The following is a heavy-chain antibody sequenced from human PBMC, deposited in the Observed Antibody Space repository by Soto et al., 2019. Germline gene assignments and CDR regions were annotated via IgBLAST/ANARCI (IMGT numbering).Heavy chain of an antibody. D-gene: IGHD2-8*01. CDR2: IIPILATA. V-gene: IGHV1-69*08. CDR1: GGIFSSNI. J-gene: IGHJ3*02. Sequence: QVQLVQSGAEVKKPGSSVKVSCKASGGIFSSNIISWVRQAPGQGLEWMGRIIPILATANYAQKFHCRITITADKSTNPAYMELSRLRSDDTAVYYCARASEDCTNGVCYKAAFDIWGQGTRVTVSS. CDR3: ARASEDCTNGVCYKAAFDI.